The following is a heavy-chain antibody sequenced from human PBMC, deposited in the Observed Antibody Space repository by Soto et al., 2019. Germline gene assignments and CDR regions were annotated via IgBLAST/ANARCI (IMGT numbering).Heavy chain of an antibody. CDR3: ASYSSGWPYYYGMDV. D-gene: IGHD6-19*01. J-gene: IGHJ6*02. CDR2: IYYSGST. Sequence: PSETLSLTCTVSGGSISSSSYYWGWIRQPPGKGLEWIGSIYYSGSTYYNPSLKSRVTISVDTSKNQFSLKLSSVTAADTAVYYCASYSSGWPYYYGMDVWGQGTTVTVSS. CDR1: GGSISSSSYY. V-gene: IGHV4-39*01.